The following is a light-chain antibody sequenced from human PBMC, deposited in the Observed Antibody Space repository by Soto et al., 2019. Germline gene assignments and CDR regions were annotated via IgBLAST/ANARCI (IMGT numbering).Light chain of an antibody. Sequence: QSALTQPPSVSGSPGQSVTISCTGTSSDVGSYNRVSWYQQPPGTAPKLMIFEVSNRPSGVPDRFSGSKSGITASLTISGLQAEDEAHYYCSSYTSSNTLVFGGGTQLTVL. CDR1: SSDVGSYNR. CDR2: EVS. J-gene: IGLJ2*01. V-gene: IGLV2-18*02. CDR3: SSYTSSNTLV.